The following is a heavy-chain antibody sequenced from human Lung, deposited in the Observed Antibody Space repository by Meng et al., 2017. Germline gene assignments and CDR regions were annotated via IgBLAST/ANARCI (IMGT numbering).Heavy chain of an antibody. Sequence: VAVGESVGGVVHPGRSLRLSCAASGFSFSSYSMHWVRQAPGKGLEWVTLISYDGSNEYYADSVKGRFTISRDNSKNTVYLEMNSLTPEDTAVYYCARTGIVIESRGWFDPWGQGTLVTVSS. CDR3: ARTGIVIESRGWFDP. V-gene: IGHV3-30*01. J-gene: IGHJ5*02. D-gene: IGHD2/OR15-2a*01. CDR1: GFSFSSYS. CDR2: ISYDGSNE.